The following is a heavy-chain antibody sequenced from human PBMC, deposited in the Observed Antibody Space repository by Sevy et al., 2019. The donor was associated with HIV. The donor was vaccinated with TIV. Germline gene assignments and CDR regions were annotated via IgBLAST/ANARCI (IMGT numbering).Heavy chain of an antibody. D-gene: IGHD1-26*01. CDR1: GGSVSSGSYY. V-gene: IGHV4-61*01. Sequence: SETLSLTCTVSGGSVSSGSYYWSWIRQPPGKGLEWIGYIYYSGSTNYNPSLKSRITISVDTSKIQFSLKLSSVTAADTAVYYCAGSRVGSYSYRWFDPWGQGTLVTVSS. CDR3: AGSRVGSYSYRWFDP. CDR2: IYYSGST. J-gene: IGHJ5*02.